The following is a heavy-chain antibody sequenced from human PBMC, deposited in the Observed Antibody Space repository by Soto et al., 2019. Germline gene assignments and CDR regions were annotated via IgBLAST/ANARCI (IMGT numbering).Heavy chain of an antibody. J-gene: IGHJ6*02. CDR1: GFTFSSFG. CDR3: ARVTVGITNGFDV. Sequence: PGGSLRLSCAASGFTFSSFGMHWVRQAPGKGLEWVAVIWYDGSKEYYADSVKGRFTISRDNSKNTLDLQMNSLRADDSAVYYCARVTVGITNGFDVWGQGTTVTVSS. CDR2: IWYDGSKE. D-gene: IGHD1-26*01. V-gene: IGHV3-33*01.